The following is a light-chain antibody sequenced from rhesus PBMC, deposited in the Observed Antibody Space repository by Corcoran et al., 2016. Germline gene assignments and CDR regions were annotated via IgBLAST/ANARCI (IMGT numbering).Light chain of an antibody. V-gene: IGKV1-28*01. CDR1: QGISSY. CDR3: LQHDSYPYS. CDR2: AAS. Sequence: DIQMTQSPSSLSASVGDTVTITCRASQGISSYLNWFQQKQGKAPKLLIYAASSLETGVPSRFSGSGSWTEFTLNISSLQPEDFAAYYCLQHDSYPYSFGQGTKVEIK. J-gene: IGKJ2*01.